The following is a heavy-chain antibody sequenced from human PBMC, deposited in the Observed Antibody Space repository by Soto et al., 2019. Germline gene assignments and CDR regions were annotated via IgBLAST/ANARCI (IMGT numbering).Heavy chain of an antibody. Sequence: SETLSHTCTVSGGSISSYYWIWIRQPPGKGLEWIGYIYYSGSTNYNPSLKSRVTISVDTSKNQFSLKLSSVTAADTAVYYCARFNWYFDLWGRGTLVTVSS. CDR1: GGSISSYY. J-gene: IGHJ2*01. V-gene: IGHV4-59*08. CDR3: ARFNWYFDL. CDR2: IYYSGST.